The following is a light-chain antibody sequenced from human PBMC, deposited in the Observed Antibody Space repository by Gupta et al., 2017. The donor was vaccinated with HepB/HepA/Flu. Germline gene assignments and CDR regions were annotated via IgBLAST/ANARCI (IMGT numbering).Light chain of an antibody. J-gene: IGLJ2*01. CDR2: DDT. V-gene: IGLV3-21*02. Sequence: QPPSVSVAPGQTARITCGGTYVGTKSVHWYRQKPGQAPVLVIYDDTGRPSGIPERFSGSNSGNTATLTITRVEAGDEAEYLCQVWDIDTTHVVFGGGTNLTVL. CDR3: QVWDIDTTHVV. CDR1: YVGTKS.